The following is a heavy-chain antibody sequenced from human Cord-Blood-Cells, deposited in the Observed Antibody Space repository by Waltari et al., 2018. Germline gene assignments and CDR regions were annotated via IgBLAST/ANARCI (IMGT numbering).Heavy chain of an antibody. Sequence: EVQLVESGGGLVQPGGSLRLSCAASGFTFSSYWVSWVRQAPGKGLEWVANIKKDGSEKYYVDSVKGRFTISRDNAKNSLYLQMNSLRAEDTAVYYCALGDHFDYWGQGTLVTVSS. CDR3: ALGDHFDY. CDR2: IKKDGSEK. CDR1: GFTFSSYW. V-gene: IGHV3-7*05. J-gene: IGHJ4*02. D-gene: IGHD3-16*01.